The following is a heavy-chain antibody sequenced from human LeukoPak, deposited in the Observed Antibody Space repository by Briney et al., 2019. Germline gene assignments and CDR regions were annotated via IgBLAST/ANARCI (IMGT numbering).Heavy chain of an antibody. Sequence: GGSLRLSCAASGFTFSSYAMHWVRQAPGKGLEWVAVISYDGSNKYYADSVKGRFTISRDNSKNTLYLQTNSLRAEDTAVYYCARDRGGGYSSNVYWGQGTLVTVSS. CDR2: ISYDGSNK. CDR3: ARDRGGGYSSNVY. J-gene: IGHJ4*02. V-gene: IGHV3-30*14. D-gene: IGHD6-19*01. CDR1: GFTFSSYA.